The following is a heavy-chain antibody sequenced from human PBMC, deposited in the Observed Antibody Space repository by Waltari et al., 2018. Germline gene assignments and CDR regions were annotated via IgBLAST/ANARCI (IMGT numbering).Heavy chain of an antibody. CDR3: ARVYSDAFDI. D-gene: IGHD2-15*01. Sequence: QVQLVQSGAEVKKPGASVKVSCKASGYTFTSYYMHWVRQAPGQGLEWMGIINPSGGSKSYAQKFKGRVTMTRETSTSTVDMELSSLRSEDTAVYYCARVYSDAFDIWGQGTMVTVSS. CDR1: GYTFTSYY. J-gene: IGHJ3*02. V-gene: IGHV1-46*01. CDR2: INPSGGSK.